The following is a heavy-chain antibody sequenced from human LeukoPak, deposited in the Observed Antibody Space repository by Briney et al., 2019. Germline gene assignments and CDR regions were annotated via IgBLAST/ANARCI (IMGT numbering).Heavy chain of an antibody. J-gene: IGHJ4*02. CDR3: ARGGVFTVAAPY. V-gene: IGHV1-8*01. Sequence: ASVKVSCKASGYTFTSYDINWVRQATGQGLEWMGWMNPNSGNTGYAQKFQGRVTMTRNTSISTAYMELSSLRSGDTAVYYCARGGVFTVAAPYWGQGTLVTVSS. CDR2: MNPNSGNT. D-gene: IGHD6-19*01. CDR1: GYTFTSYD.